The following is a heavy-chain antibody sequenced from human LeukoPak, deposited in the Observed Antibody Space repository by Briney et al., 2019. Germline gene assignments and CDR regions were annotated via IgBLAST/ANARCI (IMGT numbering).Heavy chain of an antibody. CDR3: ARHQDTMVRGVLLGVHY. CDR1: GGSISSYY. D-gene: IGHD3-10*01. V-gene: IGHV4-59*08. Sequence: SETLSLTCTVSGGSISSYYWSWIRQPPGKGLEWIGYIYYSGSANYNPSLKSRVTISLDTSKRQFSLKLSSVTAADTAVYYCARHQDTMVRGVLLGVHYWGQGTLVTVSS. J-gene: IGHJ4*02. CDR2: IYYSGSA.